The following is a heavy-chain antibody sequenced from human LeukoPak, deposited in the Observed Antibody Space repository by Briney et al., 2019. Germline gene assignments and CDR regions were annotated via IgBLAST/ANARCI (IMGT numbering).Heavy chain of an antibody. J-gene: IGHJ4*02. CDR1: GFTFSSYA. CDR2: ISYNGNNK. Sequence: GGSLRLSCAASGFTFSSYAMNWVRQAPGKGPEWVAVISYNGNNKYYADSVKGRFTISRDNSKNGLYLQMNSLRAEDTAVYYCAKFTFGGVIVNSGYFDHWGQGTLVTVSS. D-gene: IGHD3-16*02. CDR3: AKFTFGGVIVNSGYFDH. V-gene: IGHV3-30-3*02.